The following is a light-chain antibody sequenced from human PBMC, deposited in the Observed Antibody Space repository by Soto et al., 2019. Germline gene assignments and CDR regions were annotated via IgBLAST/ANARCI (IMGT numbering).Light chain of an antibody. J-gene: IGKJ4*01. Sequence: DIQMTQSPSSLSASVGDRVTTTCRASQSISSYLNWYQQKPGKAPKLLIYAASSLQSGVPSRFSGSGSGTDFTRTISSLQPEDFATYYCQQSYSSPLTFGGGNKVEIK. CDR2: AAS. V-gene: IGKV1-39*01. CDR3: QQSYSSPLT. CDR1: QSISSY.